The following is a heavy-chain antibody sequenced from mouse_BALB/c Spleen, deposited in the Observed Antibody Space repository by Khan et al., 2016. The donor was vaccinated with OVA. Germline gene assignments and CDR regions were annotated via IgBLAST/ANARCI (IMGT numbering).Heavy chain of an antibody. CDR1: GYSITSGYV. CDR2: ISYSGST. Sequence: EVKLLASGPGLVTPSQSLSLTCTVTGYSITSGYVCYWIRQLPGNKLEWMGYISYSGSTSYNPSLKRRISITRDTSKNQYFLQLHAGTTEDTATNYGARRARIKYWGQGTTLTVSS. D-gene: IGHD3-1*01. J-gene: IGHJ2*01. CDR3: ARRARIKY. V-gene: IGHV3-2*02.